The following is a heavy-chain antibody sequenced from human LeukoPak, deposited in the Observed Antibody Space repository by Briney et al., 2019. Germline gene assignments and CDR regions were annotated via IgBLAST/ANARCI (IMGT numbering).Heavy chain of an antibody. CDR3: ATDFAFYGSVLWCP. CDR1: GYTLTELS. D-gene: IGHD3-10*01. V-gene: IGHV1-24*01. Sequence: ASVKVSCKVSGYTLTELSMHWVRQAPGKGLEWMGGFDPEDGETIYAQKFQGRVTMTEDTSTDTAYMELSSLRSEDTAVYYCATDFAFYGSVLWCPWGQGTLVTVSS. J-gene: IGHJ5*02. CDR2: FDPEDGET.